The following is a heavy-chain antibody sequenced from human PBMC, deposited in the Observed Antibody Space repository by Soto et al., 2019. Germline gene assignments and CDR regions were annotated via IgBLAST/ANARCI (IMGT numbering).Heavy chain of an antibody. CDR3: ARHQLDSSGYYYFDY. D-gene: IGHD3-22*01. CDR2: IYYSGST. Sequence: QVQLQESGPGLVKPSETLSLTCTVPGGSISSYYWSWIRQPPGKELEWIGYIYYSGSTNYNPSLKSRVTISVDTSKNQFSLKLSSVTAADTAVYYCARHQLDSSGYYYFDYWGQGTLVTVSS. CDR1: GGSISSYY. J-gene: IGHJ4*02. V-gene: IGHV4-59*01.